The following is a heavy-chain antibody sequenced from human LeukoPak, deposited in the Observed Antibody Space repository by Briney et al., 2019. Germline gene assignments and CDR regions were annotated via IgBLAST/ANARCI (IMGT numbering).Heavy chain of an antibody. CDR1: GGFISNSDYY. D-gene: IGHD5-12*01. J-gene: IGHJ4*02. CDR3: ASHYSGFNWGIDF. Sequence: SETLSLTCTVSGGFISNSDYYWSWIRQPPGKGLEWIGFVFPSGNTKYNPSLKSRVTMSRDTSKNQFSLKLSSVTAADRAVYYCASHYSGFNWGIDFWGQGTLVAVSS. V-gene: IGHV4-61*08. CDR2: VFPSGNT.